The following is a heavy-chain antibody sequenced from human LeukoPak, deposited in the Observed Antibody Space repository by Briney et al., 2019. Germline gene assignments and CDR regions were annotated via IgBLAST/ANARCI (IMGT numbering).Heavy chain of an antibody. J-gene: IGHJ4*02. CDR3: VRGGGYSYGSGDY. Sequence: GGSLRLSCAASGFTLSNYWMYWVRHAPGKGLVWVSRINSDESSTSYADSVKGRFTISRDNAKNTLYLQMNSLRAEDTAVYYCVRGGGYSYGSGDYWGQGTLVTVSS. D-gene: IGHD5-18*01. CDR2: INSDESST. CDR1: GFTLSNYW. V-gene: IGHV3-74*01.